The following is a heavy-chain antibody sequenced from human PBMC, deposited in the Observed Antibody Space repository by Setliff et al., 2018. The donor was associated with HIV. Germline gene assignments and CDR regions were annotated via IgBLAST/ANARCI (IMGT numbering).Heavy chain of an antibody. J-gene: IGHJ4*02. CDR1: GGSISPYY. V-gene: IGHV4-4*08. Sequence: PSETLSLPCTASGGSISPYYWSWIRQPPGKGLEWIGFVYNTGTTSSNPSLKSRVTTSVDTSKNQFSLKLSSVTAADTAIYYCATGTAATGTGVGYWGQGTLVTVSS. CDR3: ATGTAATGTGVGY. D-gene: IGHD6-13*01. CDR2: VYNTGTT.